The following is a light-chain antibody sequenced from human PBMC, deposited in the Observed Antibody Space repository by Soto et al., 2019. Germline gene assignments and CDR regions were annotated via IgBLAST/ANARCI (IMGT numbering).Light chain of an antibody. CDR2: AVS. CDR3: SSSTTRSTLV. J-gene: IGLJ3*02. V-gene: IGLV2-14*01. Sequence: QSALTQPASVSGSPGQSITISCSGTSSDIGAYNYVAWYQHHPGKAPKLILFAVSDRPSGVSNRFSGSKSGNTASLTISGLQTEDEAHYYCSSSTTRSTLVFGGGTKVTVL. CDR1: SSDIGAYNY.